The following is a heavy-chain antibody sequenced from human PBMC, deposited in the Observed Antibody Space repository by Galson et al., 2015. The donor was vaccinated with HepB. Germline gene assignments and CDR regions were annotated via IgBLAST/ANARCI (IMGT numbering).Heavy chain of an antibody. Sequence: CAISGDSVSSTSAAWNWLRQSPSRGLEWLGRTYYRSKWFNDYAVSVKSRITINPDTSKNQFSLQVNSVTPEDTAVYYCARDLGSSYANAFDYWGQGILVTVSS. CDR2: TYYRSKWFN. CDR3: ARDLGSSYANAFDY. D-gene: IGHD2-2*01. J-gene: IGHJ4*02. CDR1: GDSVSSTSAA. V-gene: IGHV6-1*01.